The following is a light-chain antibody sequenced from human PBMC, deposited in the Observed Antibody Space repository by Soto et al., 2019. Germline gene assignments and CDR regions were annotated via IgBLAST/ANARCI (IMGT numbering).Light chain of an antibody. J-gene: IGKJ3*01. Sequence: DIQMTQSPSTLSASVGDKVTITCRASQSISSWWAWYQQKPGKAPKLLIYDASSLESGVPSRFSGSGSGTEFTLTISSLQPDDFATYYCQQYNSYPIFTFGPGTKVDIK. CDR2: DAS. CDR1: QSISSW. CDR3: QQYNSYPIFT. V-gene: IGKV1-5*01.